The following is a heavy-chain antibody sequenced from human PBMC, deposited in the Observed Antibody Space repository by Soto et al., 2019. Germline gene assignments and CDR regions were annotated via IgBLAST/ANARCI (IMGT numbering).Heavy chain of an antibody. D-gene: IGHD3-22*01. CDR2: TYYRSKWYN. V-gene: IGHV6-1*01. J-gene: IGHJ6*02. CDR3: AREGFNKCYDSSGYCYYYYGMDV. Sequence: PSQTLSLTCAISGDSVSSNSAAWNWIRQSPSRGLEWLGRTYYRSKWYNDYAVSVKSRITINPDTSKNQFSLQLNSVTPEDTAVYYCAREGFNKCYDSSGYCYYYYGMDVWGQGTTVTVSS. CDR1: GDSVSSNSAA.